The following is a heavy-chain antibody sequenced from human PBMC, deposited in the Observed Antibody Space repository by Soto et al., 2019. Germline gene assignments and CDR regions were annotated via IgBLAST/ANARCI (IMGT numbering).Heavy chain of an antibody. CDR1: GYTFTSYY. CDR2: INPSGGST. Sequence: ASVKVSCKASGYTFTSYYMHWVRQAPGQGLEWMGIINPSGGSTSYAQKFQGWVTMTRDTSISTAYMELSRLRADDTSVYYCARTSREGSFGYWGQGTLVTVSS. CDR3: ARTSREGSFGY. V-gene: IGHV1-46*01. J-gene: IGHJ4*02.